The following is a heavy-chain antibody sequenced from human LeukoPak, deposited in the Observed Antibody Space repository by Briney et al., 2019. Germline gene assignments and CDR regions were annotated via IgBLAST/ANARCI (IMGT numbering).Heavy chain of an antibody. Sequence: PGGSLRLSCAASGFTFSSYAMHWVRQAPRKGLDWVAVISSDGSNKYYADSVKGRFTISRDNSKNTLYLQMNSLRAEDTAVYYCARASYDSSGYPINFDYWGQGTLVTVSS. CDR3: ARASYDSSGYPINFDY. V-gene: IGHV3-30-3*01. CDR2: ISSDGSNK. D-gene: IGHD3-22*01. J-gene: IGHJ4*02. CDR1: GFTFSSYA.